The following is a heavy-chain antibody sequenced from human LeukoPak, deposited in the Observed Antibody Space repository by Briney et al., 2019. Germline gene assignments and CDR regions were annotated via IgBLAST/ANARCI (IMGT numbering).Heavy chain of an antibody. CDR2: INPVFDTT. V-gene: IGHV1-69*13. CDR3: ARYFPNLTYFDP. J-gene: IGHJ5*02. Sequence: GASVKVSCKASGGTFTNFAIAWVRQAPGRGLEWMGGINPVFDTTNYAQGFQDRFTITGDESTSTTYMELTSLRSDDTAVYYCARYFPNLTYFDPWGPGTLVTVSS. D-gene: IGHD1-14*01. CDR1: GGTFTNFA.